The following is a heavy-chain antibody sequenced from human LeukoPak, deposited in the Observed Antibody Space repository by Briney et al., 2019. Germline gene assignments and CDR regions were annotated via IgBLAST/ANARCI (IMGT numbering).Heavy chain of an antibody. J-gene: IGHJ4*02. D-gene: IGHD6-19*01. V-gene: IGHV1-2*06. CDR2: INVKSGAT. CDR1: GYTFIDYY. CDR3: ARVGRESSTGWLDY. Sequence: GASVKVSCKASGYTFIDYYFNWVRQAPGQGPEWMGRINVKSGATDYAQKFQGRVTVTRDTPISTAYMELSSLRSDDTAVYYCARVGRESSTGWLDYWGQGTLVTVSS.